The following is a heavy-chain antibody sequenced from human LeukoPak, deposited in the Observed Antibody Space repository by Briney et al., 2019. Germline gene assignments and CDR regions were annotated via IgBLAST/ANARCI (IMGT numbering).Heavy chain of an antibody. V-gene: IGHV4-34*01. CDR2: INHSGST. D-gene: IGHD3-9*01. J-gene: IGHJ4*02. CDR3: ARHRFFDWLSPFDY. CDR1: AGSFSAYC. Sequence: SETLSLTRAVHAGSFSAYCWGWVRQPAGEGLEWIGEINHSGSTNYNPSLKSRVTITVATSKNQFSLKLSSVTASDTAVCYCARHRFFDWLSPFDYWGQGPLLTVSS.